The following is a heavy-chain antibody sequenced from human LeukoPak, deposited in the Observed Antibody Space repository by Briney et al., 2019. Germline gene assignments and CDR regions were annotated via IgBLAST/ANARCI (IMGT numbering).Heavy chain of an antibody. D-gene: IGHD2-2*01. CDR3: TVVPAARGNWYFDL. V-gene: IGHV4-39*01. CDR2: IYYSGST. J-gene: IGHJ2*01. Sequence: SETLSLTCTVSGGSISSSSCYWGWIRQPPGKGLEWIGSIYYSGSTYYNPSLKSRVTISVDTSKNQFSLKLSSVTAADTAVYYCTVVPAARGNWYFDLWGRGTLVTVSS. CDR1: GGSISSSSCY.